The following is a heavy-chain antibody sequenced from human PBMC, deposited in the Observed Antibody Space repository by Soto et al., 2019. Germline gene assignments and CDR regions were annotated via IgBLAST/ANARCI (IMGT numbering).Heavy chain of an antibody. V-gene: IGHV4-39*01. J-gene: IGHJ4*02. CDR1: GGSISSSSYN. D-gene: IGHD4-17*01. CDR2: IYYSGST. CDR3: ARQGPLTTVTTLNY. Sequence: SETLSLTCTVSGGSISSSSYNWGWIRQPPGKGLEWIGSIYYSGSTYYNPSLKSRVTISVDTSKNQFSLKLSSVTAADTAVYYCARQGPLTTVTTLNYWGQGTLVTVSS.